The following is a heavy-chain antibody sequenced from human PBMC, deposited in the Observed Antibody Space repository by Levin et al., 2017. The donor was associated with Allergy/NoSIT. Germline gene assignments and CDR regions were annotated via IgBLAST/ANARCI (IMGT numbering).Heavy chain of an antibody. CDR2: FYHSGST. CDR3: ARDPRTRAMVTPLWAFDI. Sequence: SSETLSLTCAVSGYSISSGYYWGWIRQPPGKGLEWIGSFYHSGSTYYNPSLKSRVTISVDTSKNQFSLKLSSVTAADTAVYYCARDPRTRAMVTPLWAFDIWGQGTMVTVSS. D-gene: IGHD5-18*01. CDR1: GYSISSGYY. J-gene: IGHJ3*02. V-gene: IGHV4-38-2*02.